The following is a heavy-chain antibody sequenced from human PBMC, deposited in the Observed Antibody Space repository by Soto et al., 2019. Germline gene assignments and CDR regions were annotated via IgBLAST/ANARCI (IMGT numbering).Heavy chain of an antibody. D-gene: IGHD6-19*01. CDR2: INSDGSST. CDR3: ARDNAVAGPLDAFDI. J-gene: IGHJ3*02. V-gene: IGHV3-74*01. CDR1: GFTFSSYW. Sequence: EVQLVESGGGLVQPGGSLRLSCAASGFTFSSYWMHWVRQAPGKGLVWVSRINSDGSSTSYADSVKGRFTISRDNAKNTLYLQMNSLRAEDTAVYYCARDNAVAGPLDAFDIWGQGTMVTVSS.